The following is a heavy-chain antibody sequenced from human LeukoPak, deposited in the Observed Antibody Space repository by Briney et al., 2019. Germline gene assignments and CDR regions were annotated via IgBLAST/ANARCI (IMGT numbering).Heavy chain of an antibody. D-gene: IGHD5-24*01. CDR3: ARARRDGSLGY. CDR1: GGSFSGYY. J-gene: IGHJ4*02. CDR2: INHSGST. Sequence: SETLSLTCAVYGGSFSGYYWSWIRQPPGKGLEWIGEINHSGSTNYNPSLKSRVTISVDTSKNQFSLKLSSVTAADTAVYYCARARRDGSLGYWGQGTLVTVSS. V-gene: IGHV4-34*01.